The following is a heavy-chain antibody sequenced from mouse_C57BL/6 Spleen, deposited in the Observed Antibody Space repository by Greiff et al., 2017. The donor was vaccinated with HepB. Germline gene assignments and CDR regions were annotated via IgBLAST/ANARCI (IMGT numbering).Heavy chain of an antibody. J-gene: IGHJ3*01. Sequence: EVKLVDSGGGLVKPGGSLKLSCAASGFTFSSYAMSWVRQTPEKRLEWVATISDGGSYTYYPDNVKGRFTISRDNAKNNLYLQMSHLKSEDTAMYYCARDPDSSGSLFAYWGQGTLVTVSA. D-gene: IGHD3-2*02. V-gene: IGHV5-4*01. CDR2: ISDGGSYT. CDR1: GFTFSSYA. CDR3: ARDPDSSGSLFAY.